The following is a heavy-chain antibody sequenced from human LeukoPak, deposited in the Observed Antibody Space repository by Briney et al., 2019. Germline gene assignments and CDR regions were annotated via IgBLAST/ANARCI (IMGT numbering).Heavy chain of an antibody. V-gene: IGHV3-23*01. Sequence: GGSLRLSCAASGFTFSSYAMSWVRQAPGKGLEWVSAISGSGGSTYYADSVKGRFTISRGNSKNTLYLQMNSLRAEDTAVYYCAKDNPAHFYYYGMDVWGQGTTVTVSS. CDR2: ISGSGGST. CDR3: AKDNPAHFYYYGMDV. CDR1: GFTFSSYA. J-gene: IGHJ6*02. D-gene: IGHD1-14*01.